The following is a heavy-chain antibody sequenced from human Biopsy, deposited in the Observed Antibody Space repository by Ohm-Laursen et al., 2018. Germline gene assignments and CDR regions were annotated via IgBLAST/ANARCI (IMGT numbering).Heavy chain of an antibody. J-gene: IGHJ4*02. Sequence: SLRLSCAASGFTFDDYAMYWVRQAPGKGLERVSGISWNSGSKGYADSVKGRFTISRDSAKNSLYLQMNSLRTEDTALYYCAKGAGSSRSQGFDYWGQGILVTVSS. D-gene: IGHD6-13*01. V-gene: IGHV3-9*01. CDR1: GFTFDDYA. CDR2: ISWNSGSK. CDR3: AKGAGSSRSQGFDY.